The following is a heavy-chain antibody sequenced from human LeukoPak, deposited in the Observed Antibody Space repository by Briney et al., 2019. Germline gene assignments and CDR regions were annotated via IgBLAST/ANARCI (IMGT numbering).Heavy chain of an antibody. CDR3: ARGPSIAAAGTALIYYYYGMDV. V-gene: IGHV1-8*01. D-gene: IGHD6-13*01. CDR2: MNPNSGNT. CDR1: GYTFTSYD. J-gene: IGHJ6*02. Sequence: GASVKVSCKASGYTFTSYDINWVRQATGQGLEWMGYMNPNSGNTGYAQKFQGRVTMTRNTSISTAYMELSSLRSEDTAVYYCARGPSIAAAGTALIYYYYGMDVWGQGTTVTVSS.